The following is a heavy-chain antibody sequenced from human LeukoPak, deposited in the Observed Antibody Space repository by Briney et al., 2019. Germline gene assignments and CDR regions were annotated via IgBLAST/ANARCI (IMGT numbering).Heavy chain of an antibody. Sequence: GGSLRLSCAASEFTFSSYGMHWVRQAPGKGLEWVSSISKSGTDTYYADSVKGRFTIFRDNSKSTLYLQMDSLRAEDTAIYFCAKGSSIVGERDWGQGTLVTVSS. J-gene: IGHJ4*02. CDR1: EFTFSSYG. D-gene: IGHD1-26*01. V-gene: IGHV3-23*01. CDR2: ISKSGTDT. CDR3: AKGSSIVGERD.